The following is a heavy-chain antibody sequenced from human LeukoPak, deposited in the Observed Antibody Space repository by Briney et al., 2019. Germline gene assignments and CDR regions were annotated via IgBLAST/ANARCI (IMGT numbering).Heavy chain of an antibody. D-gene: IGHD6-13*01. CDR1: GGSISSNY. J-gene: IGHJ6*03. Sequence: PSETLSLTCTVSGGSISSNYWSWIRQPPGKGLEWIGLLYYTGTTNYNSSLKGRATISADTSKKYFSPKLTSVTAADTAVYYCASGYYYFMDVWGKGTTVTVSS. CDR3: ASGYYYFMDV. CDR2: LYYTGTT. V-gene: IGHV4-59*01.